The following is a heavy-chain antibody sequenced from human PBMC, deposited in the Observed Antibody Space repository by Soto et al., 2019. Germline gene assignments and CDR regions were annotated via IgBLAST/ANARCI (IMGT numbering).Heavy chain of an antibody. CDR2: IYYSGST. V-gene: IGHV4-31*03. CDR1: GGSISSGSYY. J-gene: IGHJ6*02. Sequence: QVQLQESGPGLVKPSQTLSLTCTVSGGSISSGSYYWSWIRPHPGKGLEWIGYIYYSGSTYYNPSLKGRVTISVDTSKNQFSLKLGSVTAADTAVYYCARGGTGYYDNAMDVWGQGTTVSVSS. CDR3: ARGGTGYYDNAMDV. D-gene: IGHD3-16*01.